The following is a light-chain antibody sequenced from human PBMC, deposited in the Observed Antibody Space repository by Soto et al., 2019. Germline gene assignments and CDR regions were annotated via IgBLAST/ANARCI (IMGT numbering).Light chain of an antibody. CDR3: QQYGSSPPYT. V-gene: IGKV3-20*01. CDR1: QSVSSSY. J-gene: IGKJ2*01. Sequence: EIGLTQSPGTLSLAPGERATLSCRASQSVSSSYLAWYQQKPCQAPRRLIYGASIRATGIPDRFSGSGSGTDFTLTISRLEPEDFSVYYCQQYGSSPPYTFGQGTQLEIK. CDR2: GAS.